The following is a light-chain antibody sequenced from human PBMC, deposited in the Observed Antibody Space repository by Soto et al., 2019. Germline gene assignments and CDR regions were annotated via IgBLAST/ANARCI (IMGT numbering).Light chain of an antibody. J-gene: IGKJ1*01. V-gene: IGKV3D-20*02. Sequence: EDVLKLSVGTLSLSTGERATLSCRASQTVRNNYLAWYQQKPGQAPRLLIYDASSRATGIPARFSASGSGTDFTLTISDVQPEDFALYYCHQRQSWPRTFGQGAKVDI. CDR2: DAS. CDR3: HQRQSWPRT. CDR1: QTVRNNY.